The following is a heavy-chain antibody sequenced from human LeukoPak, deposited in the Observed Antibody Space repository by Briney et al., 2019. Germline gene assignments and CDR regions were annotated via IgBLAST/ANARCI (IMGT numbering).Heavy chain of an antibody. J-gene: IGHJ4*02. CDR2: IIPIFGTA. CDR1: GFSLTNNY. V-gene: IGHV1-69*13. D-gene: IGHD6-19*01. CDR3: ARHSSGWVQDGLDY. Sequence: ASVKVSCKASGFSLTNNYMHWVRQAPGQGLEWMGGIIPIFGTANYAQKFQGRVTITADESTSTAYMELSSLRSEDTAVYYCARHSSGWVQDGLDYWGQGTLVTVSS.